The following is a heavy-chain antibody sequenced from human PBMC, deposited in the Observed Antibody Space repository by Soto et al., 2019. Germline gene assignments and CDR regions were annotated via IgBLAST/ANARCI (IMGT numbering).Heavy chain of an antibody. CDR3: ARGCSGGSCYQPYYYGMDV. J-gene: IGHJ6*02. V-gene: IGHV1-69*13. CDR1: GYTFTSFD. Sequence: SVKVSCKASGYTFTSFDISWVRQAPGQGLEWMGGIIPIFGTANYAQKFQGRVTITADESTSTAYMELSSLRSEDTAVYYCARGCSGGSCYQPYYYGMDVWGQGTTVTVSS. D-gene: IGHD2-15*01. CDR2: IIPIFGTA.